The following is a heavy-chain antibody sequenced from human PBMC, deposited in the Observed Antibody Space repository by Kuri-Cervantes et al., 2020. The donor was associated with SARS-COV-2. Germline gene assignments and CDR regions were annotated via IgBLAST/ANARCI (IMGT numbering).Heavy chain of an antibody. CDR2: IYTSGST. D-gene: IGHD2-2*01. CDR1: GGSISSYY. J-gene: IGHJ3*02. Sequence: GSLRLSCTVSGGSISSYYWSWIRQPAGKGLEWIGRIYTSGSTNYNPSLKSRVTMSVDTSKNQFSLKLSSVTAADTAVYYCAREGSSSTSFDAFDIWGQGTMVTVSS. V-gene: IGHV4-4*07. CDR3: AREGSSSTSFDAFDI.